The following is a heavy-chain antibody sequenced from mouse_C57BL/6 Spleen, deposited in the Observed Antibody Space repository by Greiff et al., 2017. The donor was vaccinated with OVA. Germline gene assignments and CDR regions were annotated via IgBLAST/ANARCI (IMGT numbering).Heavy chain of an antibody. V-gene: IGHV1-69*01. D-gene: IGHD1-1*01. J-gene: IGHJ1*03. CDR2: IDPSDSYT. Sequence: QVQLQQPGAELVMPGASVKLSCKASGYTFTSYWMHWVKQRPGQGLEWIGEIDPSDSYTNYNQKFKGKSTLTVDKSSSTAYMQLSSLTSEDSAVYYCAFYGREDWYFDVWGTGTTVTVSS. CDR3: AFYGREDWYFDV. CDR1: GYTFTSYW.